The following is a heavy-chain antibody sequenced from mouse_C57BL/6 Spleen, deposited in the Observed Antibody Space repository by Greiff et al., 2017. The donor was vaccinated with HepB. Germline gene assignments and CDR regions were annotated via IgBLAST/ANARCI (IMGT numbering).Heavy chain of an antibody. J-gene: IGHJ3*01. CDR2: INPYNGGT. CDR1: GYTFTDYY. V-gene: IGHV1-19*01. CDR3: AKEDNWFAY. Sequence: VQLQQSGPVLVKPGASVKMSCKASGYTFTDYYMNWVKQSHGKSLEWIGVINPYNGGTSYNQKFKGKATLTVDKSSSTAYMELNSLTSEDSAVYYCAKEDNWFAYWGQGTLVTVSA.